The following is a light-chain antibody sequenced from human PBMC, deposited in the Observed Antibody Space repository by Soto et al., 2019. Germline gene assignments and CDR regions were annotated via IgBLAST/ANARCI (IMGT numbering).Light chain of an antibody. V-gene: IGKV4-1*01. CDR1: QSVLYSSNNKNY. CDR2: WAS. Sequence: DTVMTQSPDSLAVSLGERATINCKSSQSVLYSSNNKNYLAWYQQKPGQPPKLLIYWASTRESGVPDRFSGSGSGTDFTLTISSLQAEDVAVYYCQEYLTPPWTFGQGTKVEVK. CDR3: QEYLTPPWT. J-gene: IGKJ1*01.